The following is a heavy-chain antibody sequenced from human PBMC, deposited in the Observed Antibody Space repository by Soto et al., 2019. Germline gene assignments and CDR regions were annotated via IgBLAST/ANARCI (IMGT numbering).Heavy chain of an antibody. CDR3: ARAPVVATIFYYYAMDV. J-gene: IGHJ6*04. Sequence: QVQLVQSGAAVKKPGSSVKVSCTASGGTFGTDTVSWVRQAPGQGLEWMGGITPIFGTANYAQKFQGRVTLTADKSTGTAYMELSSLRSDDTATYYCARAPVVATIFYYYAMDVWGTGTTVTVSS. CDR2: ITPIFGTA. CDR1: GGTFGTDT. V-gene: IGHV1-69*06. D-gene: IGHD5-12*01.